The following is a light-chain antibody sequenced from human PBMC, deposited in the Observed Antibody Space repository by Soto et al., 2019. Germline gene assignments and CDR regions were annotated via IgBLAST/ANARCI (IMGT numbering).Light chain of an antibody. CDR2: ENN. V-gene: IGLV1-51*02. J-gene: IGLJ3*02. Sequence: QSVLTQPPSVSAAPGQKVTISCSGSSSNIGNNYVSWYQQLPGTAPKLLIYENNKRPSGIPDRFSGSKSGTSATLGITGLQTGDEADYYCETWDDSLSAEVFGGGTQLTVL. CDR1: SSNIGNNY. CDR3: ETWDDSLSAEV.